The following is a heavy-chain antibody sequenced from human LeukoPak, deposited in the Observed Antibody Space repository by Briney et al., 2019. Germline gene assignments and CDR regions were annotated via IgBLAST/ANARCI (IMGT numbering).Heavy chain of an antibody. CDR3: AREYYGHNFYY. CDR2: IYTSGST. V-gene: IGHV4-61*02. J-gene: IGHJ4*02. CDR1: GVSISSGSYY. D-gene: IGHD4-17*01. Sequence: SETLSLTCTVSGVSISSGSYYWSWIRQPAGKGLEWIGRIYTSGSTNYNPSLKSRVTISVDTSKNQFSLKLSSVTAADTAVYYCAREYYGHNFYYWGQGTLVTVSS.